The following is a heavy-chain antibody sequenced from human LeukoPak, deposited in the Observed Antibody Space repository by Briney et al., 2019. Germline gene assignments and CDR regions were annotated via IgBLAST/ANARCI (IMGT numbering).Heavy chain of an antibody. CDR3: ARELGLYYFDY. J-gene: IGHJ4*02. Sequence: GGSLRLSCAASGFTFSSYSMNWVRQAPGKGLEWVSSISSSSSYIYYADSVKGRFTISRDNARNSLYLQMNSLRAEDTAVYYCARELGLYYFDYWGQGTLVTVSS. CDR1: GFTFSSYS. V-gene: IGHV3-21*01. D-gene: IGHD7-27*01. CDR2: ISSSSSYI.